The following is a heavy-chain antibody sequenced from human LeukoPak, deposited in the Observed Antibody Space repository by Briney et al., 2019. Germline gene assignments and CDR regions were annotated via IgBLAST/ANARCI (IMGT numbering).Heavy chain of an antibody. J-gene: IGHJ4*02. CDR1: GFTFSDYY. Sequence: GGSLGLSCAASGFTFSDYYMSWIRQAPGKGLEWVSYISSSGSTIYYADSVKGRFTISRDNAKNSLYLQMNSLRAEDTAVYYCAREAHYDSSGYYLGYWGQGTLVTVSS. D-gene: IGHD3-22*01. V-gene: IGHV3-11*01. CDR3: AREAHYDSSGYYLGY. CDR2: ISSSGSTI.